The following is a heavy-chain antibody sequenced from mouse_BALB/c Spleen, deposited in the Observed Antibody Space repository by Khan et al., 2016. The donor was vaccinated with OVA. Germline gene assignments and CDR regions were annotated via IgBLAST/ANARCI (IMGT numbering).Heavy chain of an antibody. V-gene: IGHV3-2*02. CDR2: ISYSGST. CDR1: GYSITSDYA. J-gene: IGHJ3*01. Sequence: VQLKESGPGLVKPSQSLSLTCTVTGYSITSDYAWNWIRQFPGNKLEWMGYISYSGSTSYTPSLKSRISITRDTSKNQFFLQLNSVAAEDTDTNACASGRAYWGQGTLVTVSA. CDR3: ASGRAY.